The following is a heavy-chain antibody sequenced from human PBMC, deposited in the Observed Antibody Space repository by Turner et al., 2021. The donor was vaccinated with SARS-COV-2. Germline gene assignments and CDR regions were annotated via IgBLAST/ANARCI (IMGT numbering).Heavy chain of an antibody. CDR1: GFTFSSYA. J-gene: IGHJ4*02. CDR2: ISYDVSNK. V-gene: IGHV3-30-3*01. D-gene: IGHD5-12*01. CDR3: ARDLVATTQLFDY. Sequence: QGQPVESGGGVVQPGRSLRLSCSASGFTFSSYAMHWVRQAPGKGLEWVAVISYDVSNKYYADSVKGRITISRDNSKNTLYLQMNSLRAEDTAVYYCARDLVATTQLFDYWGQGTLVTVSS.